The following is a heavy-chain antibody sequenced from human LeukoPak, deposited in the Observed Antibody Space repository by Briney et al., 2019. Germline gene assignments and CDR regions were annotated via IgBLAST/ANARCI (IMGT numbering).Heavy chain of an antibody. CDR2: IRSKANSYAT. J-gene: IGHJ4*02. V-gene: IGHV3-73*01. Sequence: PGGSLRLTCAASGFTFSGSAMHWVRQASGKGLEWVGRIRSKANSYATAYAASVKGRFTISRDDSKNTAYLQMNSLKTEDTAVYYCTRSTGYSSSWYYYWGQGTLVTVSS. CDR3: TRSTGYSSSWYYY. D-gene: IGHD6-13*01. CDR1: GFTFSGSA.